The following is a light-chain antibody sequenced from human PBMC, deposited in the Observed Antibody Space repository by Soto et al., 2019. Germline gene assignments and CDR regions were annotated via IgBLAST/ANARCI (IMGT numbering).Light chain of an antibody. CDR3: SSFDNSYTGSNTVYV. J-gene: IGLJ1*01. V-gene: IGLV2-14*03. CDR2: DVS. CDR1: SSDVGGHNS. Sequence: QSVLTQPASVSGSPGQSFTISCTATSSDVGGHNSVSWYQQHPGKAPKLMIFDVSNRPSGVSNRLSGSKSGNTASLAISGLQAEDEADYYCSSFDNSYTGSNTVYVFGTGTKLTVL.